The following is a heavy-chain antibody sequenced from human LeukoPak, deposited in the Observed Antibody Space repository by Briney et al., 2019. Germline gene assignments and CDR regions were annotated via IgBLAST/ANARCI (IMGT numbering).Heavy chain of an antibody. V-gene: IGHV1-8*01. Sequence: ASVKVSCKASGYTFTSYDINWVRQAPGQGREWMGWMNPNSGNTGYAQKFQGRVTMTRNTSISTAYMELSSLRSEDTAVYYCARAVAGTGLSDYWGQGTLVTVSS. D-gene: IGHD6-19*01. CDR1: GYTFTSYD. CDR2: MNPNSGNT. CDR3: ARAVAGTGLSDY. J-gene: IGHJ4*02.